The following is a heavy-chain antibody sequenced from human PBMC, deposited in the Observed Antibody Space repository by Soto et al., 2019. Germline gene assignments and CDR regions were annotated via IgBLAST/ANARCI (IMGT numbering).Heavy chain of an antibody. CDR2: IHYSGST. CDR3: ARDGYCSGGYCLGFDF. Sequence: QVQLQESGPGLVKPSETLSLTCTVSGGSIGSFYWTWIRQAPGKGLEWIGYIHYSGSTNYNPSLKSRVTISVDTSKSQFSLKLSSVTAADTAVYYCARDGYCSGGYCLGFDFWGQGTLVTVSS. V-gene: IGHV4-59*01. D-gene: IGHD2-15*01. CDR1: GGSIGSFY. J-gene: IGHJ4*02.